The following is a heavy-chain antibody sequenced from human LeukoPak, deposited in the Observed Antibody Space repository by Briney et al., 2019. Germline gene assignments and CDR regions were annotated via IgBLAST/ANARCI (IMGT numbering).Heavy chain of an antibody. V-gene: IGHV1-46*01. CDR2: INPSGGSR. Sequence: ASVKVSCKASGGTFSSYAISWVRQAPGQGLEWMGIINPSGGSRSYAQKFQGRLTVTRDTSTSTVYMELSSLRSEDTAVYYCAREIGPIQLHLWGSAFDYWGQGTLVTVSS. CDR3: AREIGPIQLHLWGSAFDY. D-gene: IGHD5-18*01. CDR1: GGTFSSYA. J-gene: IGHJ4*02.